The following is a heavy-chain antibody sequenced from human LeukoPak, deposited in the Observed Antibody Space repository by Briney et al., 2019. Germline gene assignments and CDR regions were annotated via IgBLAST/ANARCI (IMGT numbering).Heavy chain of an antibody. Sequence: GRSLRLSCAASGFTFSSYGMHWVRQAPGQGLEWVAVISYDGSNKYYADSVKGRFTISRDNSKNTLYLQMNSLRAEDTAVYYCAKLWRVDGDYFPQDYWGQGTLVTVSS. CDR2: ISYDGSNK. CDR1: GFTFSSYG. D-gene: IGHD4-17*01. J-gene: IGHJ4*02. CDR3: AKLWRVDGDYFPQDY. V-gene: IGHV3-30*18.